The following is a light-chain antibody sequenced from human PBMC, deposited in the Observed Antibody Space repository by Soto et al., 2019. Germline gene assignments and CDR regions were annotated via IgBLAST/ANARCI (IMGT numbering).Light chain of an antibody. Sequence: EIVLTQSPGTLSLSPGESATLSCLAIQIVSSTYLDWFQQKPGQAPRLLIYGPSTRATGIPDRFSGSGSGTGFTLTISGLEPEDFALYYCQQYGVTPPNTFGGGTKVDIK. CDR3: QQYGVTPPNT. CDR2: GPS. J-gene: IGKJ4*01. CDR1: QIVSSTY. V-gene: IGKV3-20*01.